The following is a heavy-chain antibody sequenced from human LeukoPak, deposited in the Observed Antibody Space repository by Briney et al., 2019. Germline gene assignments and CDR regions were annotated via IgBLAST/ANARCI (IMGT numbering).Heavy chain of an antibody. CDR2: IYSGGST. CDR1: GFTVSSNY. Sequence: GGSLRLSCAASGFTVSSNYMSWVRQAPGKGLEWVSVIYSGGSTYYADSVEGRFTISRDNSKNTLYLQMNSLRAEDTAVYYCAKGDYYDSSGYYGSLDYWGQGTLVTVSS. D-gene: IGHD3-22*01. CDR3: AKGDYYDSSGYYGSLDY. J-gene: IGHJ4*02. V-gene: IGHV3-66*01.